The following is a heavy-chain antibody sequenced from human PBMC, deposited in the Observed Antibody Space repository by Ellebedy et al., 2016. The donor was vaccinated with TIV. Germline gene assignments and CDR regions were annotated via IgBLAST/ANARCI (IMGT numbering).Heavy chain of an antibody. CDR3: ARRASYGDYAVQVNPWFDP. V-gene: IGHV3-7*01. J-gene: IGHJ5*02. D-gene: IGHD4-17*01. CDR2: IRQEGDEI. Sequence: GESLKISCAASRFNFRSYWMTWVRQAPGKGLEWVAKIRQEGDEIYYVESVKGRFTISRDNAKNSLFLQMNSLRVEDTAVYYCARRASYGDYAVQVNPWFDPWGQGTLVTVSS. CDR1: RFNFRSYW.